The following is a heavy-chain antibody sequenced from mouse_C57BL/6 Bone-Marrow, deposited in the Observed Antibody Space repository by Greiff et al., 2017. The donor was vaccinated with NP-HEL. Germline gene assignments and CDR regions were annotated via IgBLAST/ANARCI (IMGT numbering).Heavy chain of an antibody. CDR1: GYTFTTYP. J-gene: IGHJ1*03. CDR3: ARNGGLRRGWYFDV. D-gene: IGHD2-2*01. CDR2: FHPYNDDT. Sequence: VMLVESGAELVKPGASVKMSCKASGYTFTTYPIEWMKQNHGKSLEWIGNFHPYNDDTKYNEKFKGKATLNVEKSSSTVYFELSRLTSDDSAVYYCARNGGLRRGWYFDVWGTGTTVTVSS. V-gene: IGHV1-47*01.